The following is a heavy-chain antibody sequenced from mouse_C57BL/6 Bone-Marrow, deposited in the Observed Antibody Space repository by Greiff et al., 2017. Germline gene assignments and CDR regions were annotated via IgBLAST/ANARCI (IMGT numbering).Heavy chain of an antibody. CDR1: GYTFTSYW. J-gene: IGHJ1*03. D-gene: IGHD2-3*01. CDR2: IYPGSGST. V-gene: IGHV1-55*01. CDR3: ARYGYYNWYFDV. Sequence: VQLQQPGAELVKPGASVKMSCKASGYTFTSYWITWVKQRPGQGLVWIGDIYPGSGSTNYNEKFKSKATLTVDTSSSTAYMQLSSLTSEDSAVYYCARYGYYNWYFDVWGTGTTVTVSS.